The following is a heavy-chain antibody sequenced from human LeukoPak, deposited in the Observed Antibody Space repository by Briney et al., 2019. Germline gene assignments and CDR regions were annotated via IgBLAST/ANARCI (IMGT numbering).Heavy chain of an antibody. D-gene: IGHD4-17*01. CDR2: INHSGST. V-gene: IGHV4-34*01. CDR1: GGSISSYY. J-gene: IGHJ4*02. Sequence: SETLSLTCTVSGGSISSYYWSWIRQPPGKGLEWIGEINHSGSTNYNPSLKSRVTLSVDTSKNQFSLKLSSVTAADTAVYYCARMDDYGDLGFDYWGQGTLVTVSS. CDR3: ARMDDYGDLGFDY.